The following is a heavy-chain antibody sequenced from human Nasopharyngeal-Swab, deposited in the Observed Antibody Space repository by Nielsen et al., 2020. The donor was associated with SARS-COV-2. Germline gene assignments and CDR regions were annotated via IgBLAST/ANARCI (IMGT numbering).Heavy chain of an antibody. Sequence: GESLKISCAASGFTFSSYGMHWVRQAPGKGLEWVSYIHTSGTYTDYADSVKGRFTISRDNSKNTLYLQMNSLRAEDTAVYYCARGHPYYGMDVWGQGTTVTVSS. CDR1: GFTFSSYG. CDR2: IHTSGTYT. J-gene: IGHJ6*02. V-gene: IGHV3-21*05. CDR3: ARGHPYYGMDV.